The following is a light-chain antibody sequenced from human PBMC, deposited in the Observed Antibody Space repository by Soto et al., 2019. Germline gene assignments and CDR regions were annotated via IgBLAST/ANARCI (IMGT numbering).Light chain of an antibody. CDR1: SSNIGAGYE. V-gene: IGLV1-40*01. CDR3: RSYDSSLSGSV. CDR2: SKS. J-gene: IGLJ3*02. Sequence: QSVLTQPPSVSGAPGQKVTISCTGSSSNIGAGYEVHWYQQLPGTAPKLLIYSKSNRHSGVPERFSGSKSGTSASLAITGLQTEDEADYYCRSYDSSLSGSVFGGGTKLTVL.